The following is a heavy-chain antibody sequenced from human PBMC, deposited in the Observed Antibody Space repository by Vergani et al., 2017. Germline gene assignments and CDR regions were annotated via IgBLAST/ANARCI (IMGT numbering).Heavy chain of an antibody. CDR3: ARVNTETNGHLYYDYYMDV. V-gene: IGHV4-34*01. J-gene: IGHJ6*03. CDR2: IEHTGRP. D-gene: IGHD4-11*01. CDR1: GGSFTSYH. Sequence: QVQLQQWGGGLLKPSETLSLTCVVNGGSFTSYHWTWIRQSPGEGLEWVGDIEHTGRPDYNPSLKSRLTMSVVKSRNQLSLTFNSVTSTDTAIYFCARVNTETNGHLYYDYYMDVWGQGTAVTVS.